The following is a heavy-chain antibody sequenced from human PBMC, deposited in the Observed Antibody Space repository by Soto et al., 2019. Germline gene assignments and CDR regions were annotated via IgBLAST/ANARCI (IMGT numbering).Heavy chain of an antibody. V-gene: IGHV5-51*01. Sequence: HGESLKISCKASGYSFTTYWVGWVRQMPGKGLEWMGIIYPYDSETRYSPSFQGQVTISADKSISAAYLQWSSLKASDTAMYYCARHLVGATRGNFDYWGQGTLVTVSS. CDR2: IYPYDSET. J-gene: IGHJ4*02. CDR1: GYSFTTYW. D-gene: IGHD1-26*01. CDR3: ARHLVGATRGNFDY.